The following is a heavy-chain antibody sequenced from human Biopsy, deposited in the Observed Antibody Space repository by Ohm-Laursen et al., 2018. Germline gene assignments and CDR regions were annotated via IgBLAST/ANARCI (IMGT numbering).Heavy chain of an antibody. Sequence: GASVKVSCKVSGGTFSNSAISWVRQAPGQGLEWMGGIITFFRTVNYAQNFQGRLTITADEFTDTAYMELRSLRPEDTAVYYCAPQTPRDPDILTGAYHYDMAVWGQGTTVTVSS. CDR2: IITFFRTV. CDR1: GGTFSNSA. D-gene: IGHD3-9*01. CDR3: APQTPRDPDILTGAYHYDMAV. J-gene: IGHJ6*02. V-gene: IGHV1-69*13.